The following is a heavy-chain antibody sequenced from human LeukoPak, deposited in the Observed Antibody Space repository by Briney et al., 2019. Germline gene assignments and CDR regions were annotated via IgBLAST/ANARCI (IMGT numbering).Heavy chain of an antibody. CDR2: IYYSGST. V-gene: IGHV4-59*01. D-gene: IGHD6-19*01. Sequence: PSETLSLTCTVSGGSISSYYWSWIRQPPGKGLEWIGYIYYSGSTNYNPSLKSRVTISVDTSKNQFSLKLSSVTAADSAVYYCARDSSGRAFDIWGQGTMVTVSS. CDR1: GGSISSYY. J-gene: IGHJ3*02. CDR3: ARDSSGRAFDI.